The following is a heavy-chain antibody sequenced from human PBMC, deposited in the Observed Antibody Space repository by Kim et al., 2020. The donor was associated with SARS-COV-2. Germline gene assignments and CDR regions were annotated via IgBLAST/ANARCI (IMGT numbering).Heavy chain of an antibody. J-gene: IGHJ4*02. D-gene: IGHD3-22*01. V-gene: IGHV4-61*01. CDR2: IYYSGST. CDR3: ARSTDYYDSSGYPN. CDR1: GGSVSSGSYY. Sequence: SETLSLTCTVSGGSVSSGSYYWSWIRQPPGKGLEWIGYIYYSGSTNYNPSLKSRVTISVDTSKNQFSLKLSSVTAADTAVYYCARSTDYYDSSGYPNWGQGTLVTVSS.